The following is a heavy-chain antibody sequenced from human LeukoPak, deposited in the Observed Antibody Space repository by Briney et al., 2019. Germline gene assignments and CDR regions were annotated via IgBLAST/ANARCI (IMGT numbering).Heavy chain of an antibody. D-gene: IGHD3-22*01. CDR3: ARDDTYFYDSSGHGFDF. V-gene: IGHV4-59*12. CDR1: GGSISSYY. CDR2: IYYSGST. Sequence: PSETLSLTCTVSGGSISSYYWSWIRQPPGKGLEWIGYIYYSGSTNYNPSLKSRVTISVDTSKNQFSLRLTSVTAADTALYFCARDDTYFYDSSGHGFDFWGHGTLVTVSS. J-gene: IGHJ4*01.